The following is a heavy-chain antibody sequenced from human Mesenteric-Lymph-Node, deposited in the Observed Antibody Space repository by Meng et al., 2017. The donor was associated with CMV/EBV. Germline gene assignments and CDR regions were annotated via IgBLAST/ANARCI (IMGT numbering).Heavy chain of an antibody. CDR1: GFTFSRYT. CDR3: ATRRAGEFDH. CDR2: ISGDSSTI. J-gene: IGHJ4*02. D-gene: IGHD7-27*01. Sequence: GESLKISCAASGFTFSRYTMNWVRQAPGKGLEWVSYISGDSSTIYYADSLKGRFIISRDNAKNSLSLQMNSLRVEDTAIYYCATRRAGEFDHWGQGTLVTVSS. V-gene: IGHV3-48*04.